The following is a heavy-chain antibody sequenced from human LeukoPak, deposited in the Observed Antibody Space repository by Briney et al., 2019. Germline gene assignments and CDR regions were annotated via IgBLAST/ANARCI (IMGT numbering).Heavy chain of an antibody. Sequence: GGSLRLSCAASGFTASSSHMSWVRQAPGNGLEWVSSIYRGVSTDYAECAKGGFTISRDSSLNTLYLQMNSLRAEDTAVYYCARNDYYDTIRPEYYFDYWGQGTLVTVSS. D-gene: IGHD3-22*01. J-gene: IGHJ4*02. V-gene: IGHV3-53*01. CDR1: GFTASSSH. CDR3: ARNDYYDTIRPEYYFDY. CDR2: IYRGVST.